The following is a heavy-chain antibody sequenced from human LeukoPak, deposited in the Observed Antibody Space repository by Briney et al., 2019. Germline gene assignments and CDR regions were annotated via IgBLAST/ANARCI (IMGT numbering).Heavy chain of an antibody. V-gene: IGHV4-59*01. CDR2: IYYSGST. Sequence: KPSETLSLTCTVSGGSISSYYWSWIRQPPGKGLEWIGYIYYSGSTNYNPSLKSRVTISVDTSKNQFSLKLSSVTAAGTAVYYCARITEYYFDYWGQGTLVTVSS. CDR3: ARITEYYFDY. J-gene: IGHJ4*02. D-gene: IGHD3-16*01. CDR1: GGSISSYY.